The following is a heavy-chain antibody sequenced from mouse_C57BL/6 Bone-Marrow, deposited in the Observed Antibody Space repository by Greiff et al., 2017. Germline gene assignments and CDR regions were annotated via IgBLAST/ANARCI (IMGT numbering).Heavy chain of an antibody. J-gene: IGHJ1*03. D-gene: IGHD1-1*01. CDR3: ARLEFDGSSGDWYFDV. Sequence: VMLVESGPELVKPGASVKLSCKASGYTFTSYDINWVKQRPGQGLEWIGWIYPRDGSTKYNEKFKGKATLTVDTSSSTAYMELHSLTSEDSAVYFCARLEFDGSSGDWYFDVWGTGTTVTASS. V-gene: IGHV1-85*01. CDR2: IYPRDGST. CDR1: GYTFTSYD.